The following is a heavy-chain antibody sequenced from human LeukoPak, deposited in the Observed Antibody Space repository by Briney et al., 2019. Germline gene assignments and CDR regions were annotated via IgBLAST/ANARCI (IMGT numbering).Heavy chain of an antibody. CDR1: GGSISGSSYY. J-gene: IGHJ4*02. CDR3: ARHYGP. D-gene: IGHD3-10*01. CDR2: IYYSGST. V-gene: IGHV4-39*01. Sequence: SETLSLTCTVSGGSISGSSYYWGWLRQPPGKGLEWIGSIYYSGSTYYNPSLKSRVTISVDTSKNQFSLKLNSVTATDTDVYYCARHYGPWGQGTLVTVSS.